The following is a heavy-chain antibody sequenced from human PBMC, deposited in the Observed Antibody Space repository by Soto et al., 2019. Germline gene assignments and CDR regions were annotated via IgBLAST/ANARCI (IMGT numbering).Heavy chain of an antibody. Sequence: QVHLVESGGGVVQAGRSLRLSCTASGLTLTSYAIHWVRQAPGKGLEWVSLISEDGSNKYFAESVRGRFLISRDNSKNTVYLQMNSLRPEDTAVYFCARRLTTTVSALGYWGQGTLVTVSS. CDR1: GLTLTSYA. V-gene: IGHV3-30-3*01. CDR2: ISEDGSNK. D-gene: IGHD4-4*01. CDR3: ARRLTTTVSALGY. J-gene: IGHJ4*02.